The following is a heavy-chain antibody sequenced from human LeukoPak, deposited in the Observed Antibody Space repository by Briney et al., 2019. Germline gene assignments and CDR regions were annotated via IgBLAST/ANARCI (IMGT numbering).Heavy chain of an antibody. CDR1: GIRFTSYT. Sequence: GGSLRLSCAVSGIRFTSYTMSWVRQPPGKGLEWVSSITSGRTYVYYSASVKGRFTISRDNAKNSVYLQMNGLRAEDTAVYYCATNLLGDIVVVPAAHEYFQHWGQGTLVTVSS. D-gene: IGHD2-2*01. CDR3: ATNLLGDIVVVPAAHEYFQH. CDR2: ITSGRTYV. J-gene: IGHJ1*01. V-gene: IGHV3-21*06.